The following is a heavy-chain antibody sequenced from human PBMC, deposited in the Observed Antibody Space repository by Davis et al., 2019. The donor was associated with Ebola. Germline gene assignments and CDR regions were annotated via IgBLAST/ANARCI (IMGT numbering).Heavy chain of an antibody. J-gene: IGHJ6*03. D-gene: IGHD2-2*01. CDR2: IKGKTDGGTT. CDR1: GFTFSSYA. CDR3: TADVIPAATRGVYYYYYYMDV. Sequence: GGSLRLSCAASGFTFSSYAMHWVRQAPGKGLEWVGRIKGKTDGGTTDYVAPVRGRFTISRDDSKNMLYLQMNSLKTEDTAIYYCTADVIPAATRGVYYYYYYMDVWGEGTTVAVSS. V-gene: IGHV3-15*01.